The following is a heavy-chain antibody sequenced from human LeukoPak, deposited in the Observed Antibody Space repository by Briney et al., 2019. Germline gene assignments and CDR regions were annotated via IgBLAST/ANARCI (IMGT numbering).Heavy chain of an antibody. CDR2: IRSTPDGGAT. J-gene: IGHJ4*02. CDR3: ATDLHFGYCTATSCANY. V-gene: IGHV3-15*07. Sequence: GGSLRLSCAASGFTFRDYNMNWVRQAPGKGLEWVGRIRSTPDGGATDYAAPVKGRFTISRDDSKNTLYLRMSSLRTEDTAVYYCATDLHFGYCTATSCANYWGQGTLVTVSS. D-gene: IGHD2-2*03. CDR1: GFTFRDYN.